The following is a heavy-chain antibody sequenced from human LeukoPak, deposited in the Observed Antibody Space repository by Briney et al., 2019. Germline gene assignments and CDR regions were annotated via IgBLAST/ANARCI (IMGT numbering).Heavy chain of an antibody. CDR1: GGSISSGGYY. D-gene: IGHD3-22*01. CDR2: IYYSGST. Sequence: SETLSLTCTVSGGSISSGGYYWSWIRQHPGKGLEWIGYIYYSGSTYYNPSLKSRVTISVDMSKNQFSLKLSSVTPADTAVYYCAREGGYYDSSGYPTYYFDYWGQGTLVTVSS. J-gene: IGHJ4*02. CDR3: AREGGYYDSSGYPTYYFDY. V-gene: IGHV4-31*03.